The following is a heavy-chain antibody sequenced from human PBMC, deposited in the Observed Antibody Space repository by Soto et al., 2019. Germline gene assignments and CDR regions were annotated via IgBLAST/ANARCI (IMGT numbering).Heavy chain of an antibody. D-gene: IGHD2-2*01. CDR1: GGSISSYY. J-gene: IGHJ5*02. CDR2: IYYSGST. CDR3: ARIKGDEYQKFDP. V-gene: IGHV4-59*01. Sequence: SETLSLTCTVSGGSISSYYWSWIRQPPGKGLEWIGYIYYSGSTNYNPSLKSRVTISVDTSKNQFSLRLNSVTAADTAVYYCARIKGDEYQKFDPWGQGTLVTVSS.